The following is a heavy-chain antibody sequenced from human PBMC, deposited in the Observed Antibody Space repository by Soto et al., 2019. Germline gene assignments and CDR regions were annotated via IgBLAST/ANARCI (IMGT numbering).Heavy chain of an antibody. D-gene: IGHD2-2*01. CDR3: AIFVVVPAAIGLPPEYFQH. Sequence: GGSLRLSCAASGFTFSSYEMNWVRQAPGKGLEWVSYISSSGSTIYYADSVKGRFTISRDNAKNSLYLQMNSLRAEDTAVYYCAIFVVVPAAIGLPPEYFQHWGQGTLVTVSS. CDR2: ISSSGSTI. J-gene: IGHJ1*01. CDR1: GFTFSSYE. V-gene: IGHV3-48*03.